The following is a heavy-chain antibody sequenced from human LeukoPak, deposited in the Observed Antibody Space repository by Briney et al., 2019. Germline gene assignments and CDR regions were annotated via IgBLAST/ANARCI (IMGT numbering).Heavy chain of an antibody. Sequence: ASVKVSCKASGYTFIGYYIHWVRQAPGQGLEWMGWINPNSGDTNYAQKFQGRVTMTRDTSISTAYMGLSSLISDDTAFYYCARTGVWFREISHLPDWGQGTLVTVSS. D-gene: IGHD3-10*01. V-gene: IGHV1-2*02. CDR2: INPNSGDT. CDR3: ARTGVWFREISHLPD. J-gene: IGHJ4*02. CDR1: GYTFIGYY.